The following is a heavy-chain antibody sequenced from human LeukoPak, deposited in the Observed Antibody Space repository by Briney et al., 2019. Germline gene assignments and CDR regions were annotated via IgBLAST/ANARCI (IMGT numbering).Heavy chain of an antibody. CDR3: ARNGTSSYFDY. CDR2: IYHSGST. J-gene: IGHJ4*02. Sequence: SETLSLTCAVSGYSISSGYYWGWIRQPPGKGLEWIGSIYHSGSTHYNPSLKSRVTISVDTSKNQFSLKLSSVTAADTAVYHCARNGTSSYFDYWGQGTLVTVSS. V-gene: IGHV4-38-2*01. CDR1: GYSISSGYY. D-gene: IGHD2-2*01.